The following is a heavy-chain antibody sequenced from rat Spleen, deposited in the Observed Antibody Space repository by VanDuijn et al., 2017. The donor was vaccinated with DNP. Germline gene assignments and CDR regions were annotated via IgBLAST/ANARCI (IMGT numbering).Heavy chain of an antibody. CDR2: ISTSGSRT. Sequence: EVQLVESGGGLVQPGRSMKLSCAASGFTFSNYYMAWVRQAPKKGLEWVATISTSGSRTYYPDSVKGRFTISRDNAKSSLYLQMNSLKSEDTATYYCARRRYTTDYSFDYWGQGVMVTVSS. J-gene: IGHJ2*01. V-gene: IGHV5-25*01. CDR3: ARRRYTTDYSFDY. D-gene: IGHD1-6*01. CDR1: GFTFSNYY.